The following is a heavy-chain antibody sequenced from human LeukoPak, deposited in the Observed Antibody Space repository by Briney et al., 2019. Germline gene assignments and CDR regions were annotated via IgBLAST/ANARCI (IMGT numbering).Heavy chain of an antibody. CDR1: GYTFTGYY. CDR3: ARGPGIAAAGIDY. J-gene: IGHJ4*02. Sequence: ASVKVSCKASGYTFTGYYMHWVRQAPGQGLEWMGWINPNSGGTNYAQKFQGRATMTRDTSISTAYMELSRLRSDDTAVYYCARGPGIAAAGIDYWGQGTLVTVSS. CDR2: INPNSGGT. D-gene: IGHD6-13*01. V-gene: IGHV1-2*02.